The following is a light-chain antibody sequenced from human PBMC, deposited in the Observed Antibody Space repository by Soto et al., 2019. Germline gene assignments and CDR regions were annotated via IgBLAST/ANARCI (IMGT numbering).Light chain of an antibody. Sequence: DIVMTQSPDSLAVSLGERATINCKSSQSVLYSPNNKNCLAWYQQKPGQPPKLLIYWASTRESGVPDRFSGSGSGTDFTLTISSLQAEDVAVYYCQQYYSPFLTFGGGTKVEIK. V-gene: IGKV4-1*01. CDR3: QQYYSPFLT. CDR1: QSVLYSPNNKNC. J-gene: IGKJ4*01. CDR2: WAS.